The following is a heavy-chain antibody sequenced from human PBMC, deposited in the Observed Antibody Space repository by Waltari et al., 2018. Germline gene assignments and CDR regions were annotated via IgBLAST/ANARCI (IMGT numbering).Heavy chain of an antibody. D-gene: IGHD3-22*01. CDR2: IFYSGST. Sequence: QEQLQESGPGLVKPSQTLSLTCTVSGGSISRGDYYWSWIRQPPGQGLGWIGYIFYSGSTYYSPSIRSRIAMSVDTAKNQFSLNLTSVTAADTAVYYCARAYDSSGYYGYYFDYWGQGTLVTVSS. V-gene: IGHV4-30-4*01. CDR3: ARAYDSSGYYGYYFDY. CDR1: GGSISRGDYY. J-gene: IGHJ4*02.